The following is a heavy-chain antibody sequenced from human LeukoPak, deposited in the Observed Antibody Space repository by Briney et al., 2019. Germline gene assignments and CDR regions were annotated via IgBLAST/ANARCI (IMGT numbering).Heavy chain of an antibody. CDR1: GDSISSSGYS. CDR3: ARGVGIQLWLPKFYYYGMDV. Sequence: SETLSLTCTVSGDSISSSGYSWGWIRQPPGRGLEWIGSIYYSGSTNYNPSLKSRVTISVDKSKNQFSLKLSSVTAADTAVYYCARGVGIQLWLPKFYYYGMDVWGQGTTVTVSS. J-gene: IGHJ6*02. CDR2: IYYSGST. V-gene: IGHV4-39*07. D-gene: IGHD5-18*01.